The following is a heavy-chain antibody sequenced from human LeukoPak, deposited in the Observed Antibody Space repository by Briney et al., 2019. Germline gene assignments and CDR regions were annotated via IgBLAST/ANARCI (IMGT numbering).Heavy chain of an antibody. J-gene: IGHJ4*02. D-gene: IGHD5-24*01. CDR3: ARLGDGDNLRYFDY. Sequence: KASETLSLTCTVSGDSISGNYWTWIRQPPGKGLEGIGYIYYSGSTNYNASLKSRVTISVDTSKNQFSLKLSSVTAADTAVYYCARLGDGDNLRYFDYWGQGTLVTVSS. CDR1: GDSISGNY. CDR2: IYYSGST. V-gene: IGHV4-59*08.